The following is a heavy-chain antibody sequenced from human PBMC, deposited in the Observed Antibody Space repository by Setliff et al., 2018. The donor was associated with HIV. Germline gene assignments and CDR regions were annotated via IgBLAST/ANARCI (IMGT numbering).Heavy chain of an antibody. CDR2: INHRGST. CDR1: GGSFRGYF. Sequence: SETLSLTCASYGGSFRGYFWIWIRQPPGKGLEWIGEINHRGSTNYNSSLKSRVTIGVDTSKNQFSLNLSAVTAADTAVYYCARGSVFWDRGNHYQYMDVWATGTTVTVSS. D-gene: IGHD3-10*01. J-gene: IGHJ6*03. V-gene: IGHV4-34*01. CDR3: ARGSVFWDRGNHYQYMDV.